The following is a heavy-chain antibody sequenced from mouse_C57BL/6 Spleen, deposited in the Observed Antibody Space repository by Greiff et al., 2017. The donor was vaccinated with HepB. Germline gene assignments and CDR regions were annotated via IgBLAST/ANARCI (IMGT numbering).Heavy chain of an antibody. CDR1: GYAFSSSW. CDR3: ARPEKTAQNFDY. V-gene: IGHV1-82*01. J-gene: IGHJ2*01. D-gene: IGHD3-2*02. Sequence: VQLQQSGPELVKPGASVKISCKASGYAFSSSWMNWVKQRPGKGLEWIGRIYPGDGDTNYNGKFKGKATLTADKSSSTAYMQLSSLTSEDSAVYFCARPEKTAQNFDYWGKGTTLTVSS. CDR2: IYPGDGDT.